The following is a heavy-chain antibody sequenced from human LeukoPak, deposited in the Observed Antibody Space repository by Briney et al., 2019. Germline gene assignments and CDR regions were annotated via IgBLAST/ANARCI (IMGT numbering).Heavy chain of an antibody. J-gene: IGHJ4*02. V-gene: IGHV1-2*02. CDR2: INPNSGGT. D-gene: IGHD6-13*01. CDR3: ARGAQRGYSSSWPLLVDY. CDR1: GYTFTGYY. Sequence: GASVKVSCKASGYTFTGYYMHWVRQAPGQGLEWMGWINPNSGGTNYAQKFQGRVTMTRDTSISTAYMELSRLRSDDTAVYYCARGAQRGYSSSWPLLVDYWGQGTLVTVSS.